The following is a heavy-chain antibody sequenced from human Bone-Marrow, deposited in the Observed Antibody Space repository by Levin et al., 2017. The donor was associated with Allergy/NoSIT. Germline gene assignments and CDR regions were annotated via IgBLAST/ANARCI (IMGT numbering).Heavy chain of an antibody. CDR3: ASKSGYSSSWYDY. Sequence: KPSETLSLTCAVYGGSFSGYYWSWIRQPPGKGLEWIGEINHSGSTNYNPSLKSRVTISVDTSKNQFSLKLSSVTAADTAVYYCASKSGYSSSWYDYWGQGTLVTVSS. J-gene: IGHJ4*02. D-gene: IGHD6-13*01. CDR2: INHSGST. CDR1: GGSFSGYY. V-gene: IGHV4-34*01.